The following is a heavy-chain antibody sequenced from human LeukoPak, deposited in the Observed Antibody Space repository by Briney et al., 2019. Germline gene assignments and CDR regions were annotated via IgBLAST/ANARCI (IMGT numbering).Heavy chain of an antibody. Sequence: ASVRVSCKASGYTFTSYDINWVRQATGQGLEWMGWMNPNSGNTGYAQKFQGRVTMTRNTSISTAYMELSSLRSEDTAVYYCARGKGYYGSGSCDYWGQGTLVTVSS. CDR3: ARGKGYYGSGSCDY. CDR2: MNPNSGNT. D-gene: IGHD3-10*01. CDR1: GYTFTSYD. V-gene: IGHV1-8*01. J-gene: IGHJ4*02.